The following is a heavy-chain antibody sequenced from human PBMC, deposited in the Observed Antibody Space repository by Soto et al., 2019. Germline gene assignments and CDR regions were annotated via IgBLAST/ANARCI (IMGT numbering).Heavy chain of an antibody. CDR3: AREFPPRFGVVTPDAFDI. Sequence: GGSLRLSCAASGFTVSSNYMSWVRQAPGKGLEWVSVIYSGGSTYYADSVKGRFTISRDNSKNTLYLQMNSLRAEDTAVYYCAREFPPRFGVVTPDAFDIWGQGTMVTVSS. D-gene: IGHD3-3*01. CDR2: IYSGGST. CDR1: GFTVSSNY. J-gene: IGHJ3*02. V-gene: IGHV3-53*01.